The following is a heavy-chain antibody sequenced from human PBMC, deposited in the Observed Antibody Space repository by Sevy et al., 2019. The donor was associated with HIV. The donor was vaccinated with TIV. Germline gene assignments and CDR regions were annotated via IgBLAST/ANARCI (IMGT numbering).Heavy chain of an antibody. Sequence: SETLSLTCTVSGGSISSYYWSWIRQPPGKGLEWIGYIYYSGSTNYNPSLKSRVTISGDTSKNQFALEMSSVTAADTAVYYCARGGWYYDSSGIIDYWGQGTLVTVSS. D-gene: IGHD3-22*01. CDR3: ARGGWYYDSSGIIDY. CDR2: IYYSGST. V-gene: IGHV4-59*12. J-gene: IGHJ4*02. CDR1: GGSISSYY.